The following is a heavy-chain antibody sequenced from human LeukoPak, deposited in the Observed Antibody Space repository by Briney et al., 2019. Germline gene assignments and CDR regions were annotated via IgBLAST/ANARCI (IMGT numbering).Heavy chain of an antibody. V-gene: IGHV1-18*01. Sequence: VASVKVSCKASGYTFTSYGISWVRQAPGQGLEWMGWISAYNGNTNYAQKLQGRVTMTRDVSTSTVYMELSSLRSEDTAVYYCARDHGGGPFDYWGQGTLVTVSS. J-gene: IGHJ4*02. CDR3: ARDHGGGPFDY. CDR1: GYTFTSYG. CDR2: ISAYNGNT. D-gene: IGHD4-23*01.